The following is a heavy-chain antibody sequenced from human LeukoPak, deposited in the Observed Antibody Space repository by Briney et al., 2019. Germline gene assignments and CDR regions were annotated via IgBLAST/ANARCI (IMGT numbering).Heavy chain of an antibody. D-gene: IGHD6-19*01. V-gene: IGHV3-53*01. Sequence: GGSLRRSCAASGFTVSSNYMSRVRQAPGKGLEWVSVVYSGGTTYYADSVKGRFTISRDNSKNTLYLRMNSLRAEDTALYYGASARGYSSEYKWGQGTLVTVSS. CDR3: ASARGYSSEYK. CDR1: GFTVSSNY. J-gene: IGHJ4*02. CDR2: VYSGGTT.